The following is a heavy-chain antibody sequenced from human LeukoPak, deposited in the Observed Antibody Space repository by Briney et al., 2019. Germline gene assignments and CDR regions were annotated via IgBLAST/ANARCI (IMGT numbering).Heavy chain of an antibody. CDR1: GYRFTDDY. D-gene: IGHD3-16*01. Sequence: ASVKVSCKTSGYRFTDDYIHWVRQDPGQGLEWMGWINPDTDFTNYAPKFRGRVIMTRDTSISTAYMEVRRLTFDDTAIYYCAPTSEAYTSNWSVWGQGTLVTVSP. CDR2: INPDTDFT. J-gene: IGHJ4*02. V-gene: IGHV1-2*02. CDR3: APTSEAYTSNWSV.